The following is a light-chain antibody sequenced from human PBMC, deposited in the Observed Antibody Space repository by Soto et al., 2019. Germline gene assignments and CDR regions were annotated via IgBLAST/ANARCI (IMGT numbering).Light chain of an antibody. CDR1: SSDVGGYNY. CDR2: DVS. J-gene: IGLJ1*01. CDR3: SSYTSSSTLYV. V-gene: IGLV2-14*01. Sequence: QSALTQPASVSGSPGQSITISCTGTSSDVGGYNYVSWYQQHPGKAPKLMIYDVSNRPSGVSNRFSGSKSGNTPSLTISGLHAEDDADYYCSSYTSSSTLYVFGTGTKVTVL.